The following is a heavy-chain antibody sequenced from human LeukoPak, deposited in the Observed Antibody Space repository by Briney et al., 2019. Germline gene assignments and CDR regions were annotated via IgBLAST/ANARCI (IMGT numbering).Heavy chain of an antibody. V-gene: IGHV3-30*18. CDR1: GFTFSSYA. CDR3: AKFRGGNIRSFDY. J-gene: IGHJ4*02. Sequence: GGSLRLSCAASGFTFSSYAMHWVRQAPGKGLEWVAVISHDGSNKYYADSVKGRFTISRDNSKNTLYLQMNSLRAEDTAVYYCAKFRGGNIRSFDYWGQGTLVTVSS. CDR2: ISHDGSNK. D-gene: IGHD4-23*01.